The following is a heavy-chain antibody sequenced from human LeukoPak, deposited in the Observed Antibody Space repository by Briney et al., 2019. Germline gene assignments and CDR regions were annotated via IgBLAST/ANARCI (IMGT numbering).Heavy chain of an antibody. Sequence: GASVKVSCKASGYTFTGYYMHWVRQAPGKGLEWMGWISAYNGNTNYAQKLQGRVTMTTDTSTSTAYMELRSLRSDDTAVYYCARDMYSSGNWFDPWGQGTLVTVSS. CDR1: GYTFTGYY. CDR2: ISAYNGNT. V-gene: IGHV1-18*04. CDR3: ARDMYSSGNWFDP. D-gene: IGHD6-19*01. J-gene: IGHJ5*02.